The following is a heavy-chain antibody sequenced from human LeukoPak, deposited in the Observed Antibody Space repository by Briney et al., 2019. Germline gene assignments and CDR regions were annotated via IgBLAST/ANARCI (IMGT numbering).Heavy chain of an antibody. CDR1: GFTFSSYS. D-gene: IGHD3-22*01. CDR3: ARDSPYYYDSSGYYHLYFDY. J-gene: IGHJ4*02. V-gene: IGHV3-21*01. CDR2: ISSSSSYI. Sequence: GGSLRLSCAASGFTFSSYSMNWVRQAPGKGLEWVSSISSSSSYIYYADSVKGRFTISRDNAKNSLYLQMNSLRAEDTAVYYCARDSPYYYDSSGYYHLYFDYWGQGTLVTVSS.